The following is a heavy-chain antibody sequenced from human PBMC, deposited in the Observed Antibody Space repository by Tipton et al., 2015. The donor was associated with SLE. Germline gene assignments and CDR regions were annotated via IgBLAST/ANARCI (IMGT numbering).Heavy chain of an antibody. D-gene: IGHD3-10*01. CDR1: GASISSGSHY. CDR3: ARSGFYHRADAFDI. J-gene: IGHJ3*02. CDR2: IYYSGTT. Sequence: TLSLTCTVSGASISSGSHYWDWIRQPPGKGLEWIGTIYYSGTTYYNPSLQSRVTISKDTSKNQFSLKLYSVTAADTAVYYCARSGFYHRADAFDIWGQGTMVTVSS. V-gene: IGHV4-39*01.